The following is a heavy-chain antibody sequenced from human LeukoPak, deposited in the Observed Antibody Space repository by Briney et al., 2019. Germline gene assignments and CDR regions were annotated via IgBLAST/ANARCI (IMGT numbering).Heavy chain of an antibody. J-gene: IGHJ4*02. CDR1: GFTFSSYA. D-gene: IGHD3-3*01. V-gene: IGHV3-23*01. Sequence: GGSLRLSSAASGFTFSSYAMSWVRQAPGKGLEWVSAISGSGGSTYYADSVKGRFTISRDNSKNTLYLQMNSLRAEDTAVYYCAKDGMFTIFGVVIAACDYWGQGTLVTVSS. CDR2: ISGSGGST. CDR3: AKDGMFTIFGVVIAACDY.